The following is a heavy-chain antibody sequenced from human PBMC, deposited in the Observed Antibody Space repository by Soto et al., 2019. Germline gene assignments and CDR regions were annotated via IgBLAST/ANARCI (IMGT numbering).Heavy chain of an antibody. CDR3: AHTQLTTGANAFDV. CDR1: GFSLSTLGAG. CDR2: IYCDDDR. V-gene: IGHV2-5*02. J-gene: IGHJ3*01. D-gene: IGHD1-1*01. Sequence: QITLKESGPTLVKPTQVLTLTCSFSGFSLSTLGAGVGWVRQPPGKALEWLALIYCDDDRQYSPSLKTRLTITKDTSKNQVVLTLTNMDPVDTGTYFCAHTQLTTGANAFDVWGQGTIVTVSS.